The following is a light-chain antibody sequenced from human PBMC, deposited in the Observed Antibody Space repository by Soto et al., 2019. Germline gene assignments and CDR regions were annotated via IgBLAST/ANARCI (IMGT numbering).Light chain of an antibody. CDR2: EVS. J-gene: IGLJ2*01. Sequence: QSVLTQPPSASGSPGQSVTISCTGSSSDVGGYNYVSWYQQHPGKAPKLMIYEVSKRPSGVSYRFSGSKSGNTASLTVSGLQAEDEADYYCSSHAGSITVAFGGGTKLTVL. V-gene: IGLV2-8*01. CDR1: SSDVGGYNY. CDR3: SSHAGSITVA.